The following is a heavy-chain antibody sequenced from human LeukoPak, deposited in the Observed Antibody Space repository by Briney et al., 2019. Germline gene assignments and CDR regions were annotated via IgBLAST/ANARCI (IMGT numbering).Heavy chain of an antibody. CDR1: GFTFSSYA. CDR2: ISGSGGST. D-gene: IGHD2-8*02. Sequence: PGGSLRLSCAASGFTFSSYAMSWVRQAPGKGLEWVSAISGSGGSTYYADSVKGRFTISRDNSKNTLYLQINSLRAEDTAVYYCAKSPLDIVLVVYAKYYFDYWGQGTLVTVSS. J-gene: IGHJ4*02. CDR3: AKSPLDIVLVVYAKYYFDY. V-gene: IGHV3-23*01.